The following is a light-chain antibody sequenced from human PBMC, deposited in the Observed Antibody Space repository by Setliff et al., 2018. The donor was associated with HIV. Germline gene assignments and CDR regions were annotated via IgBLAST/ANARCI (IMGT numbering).Light chain of an antibody. Sequence: QSALTQPRSVSGSPGQSVTISCTGTSSDVGGYNYVSWYQQHPGKAPKLMIYDVSKRPSGVPDRFSGSKSSNTASLTISGLQAEDEADYYCCSYAGSLSYVFGTGTKVTVL. CDR1: SSDVGGYNY. CDR3: CSYAGSLSYV. CDR2: DVS. J-gene: IGLJ1*01. V-gene: IGLV2-11*01.